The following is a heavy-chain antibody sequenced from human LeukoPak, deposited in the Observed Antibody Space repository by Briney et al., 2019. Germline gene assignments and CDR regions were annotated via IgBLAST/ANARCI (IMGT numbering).Heavy chain of an antibody. CDR3: TKELHVAVAVADYYYFYMDV. D-gene: IGHD6-19*01. CDR1: GFTFSSFW. V-gene: IGHV3-7*03. J-gene: IGHJ6*03. Sequence: PGGSLRLSCSASGFTFSSFWMTWVRQAPGKGLECLANISPDGREKYYVDSVKGRFTISRDNSKNTLYLHMDSLRPDDTAIYYCTKELHVAVAVADYYYFYMDVWGRGTAVTVSS. CDR2: ISPDGREK.